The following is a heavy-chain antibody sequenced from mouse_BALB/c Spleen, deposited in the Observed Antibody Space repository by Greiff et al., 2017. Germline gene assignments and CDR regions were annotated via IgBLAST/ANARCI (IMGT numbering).Heavy chain of an antibody. D-gene: IGHD1-1*01. CDR3: ARNGGSSLYSFDY. CDR2: IYPGDGDT. CDR1: GYAFSSYW. Sequence: QVQLQQSGAELVRPGSSVKISCKASGYAFSSYWMNWVKQRPGQGLEWIGQIYPGDGDTNYNGKFKGKATLTADKSSSSAYMQLSSLTSEDSAVYFCARNGGSSLYSFDYWGQGTTLTVSS. V-gene: IGHV1-80*01. J-gene: IGHJ2*01.